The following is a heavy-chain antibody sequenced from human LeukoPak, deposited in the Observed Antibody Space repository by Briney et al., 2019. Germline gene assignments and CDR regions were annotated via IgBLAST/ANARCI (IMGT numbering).Heavy chain of an antibody. CDR1: GFTFSSYA. CDR2: FSGSGGST. D-gene: IGHD3-10*01. J-gene: IGHJ4*02. V-gene: IGHV3-23*01. CDR3: ARDTLGEGEDANYAVYYFDY. Sequence: GGSLRLSCAASGFTFSSYAMSWVRQAPGKGLECISGFSGSGGSTYYADSVKGRFTISRDNAKNSLDLQMNSLRAEDTAVYYCARDTLGEGEDANYAVYYFDYWGQGTPVTVSS.